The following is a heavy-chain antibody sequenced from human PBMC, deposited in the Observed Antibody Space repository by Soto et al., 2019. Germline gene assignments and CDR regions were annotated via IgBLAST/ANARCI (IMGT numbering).Heavy chain of an antibody. CDR1: GFTFSSYG. V-gene: IGHV3-33*01. J-gene: IGHJ6*03. CDR2: IWYDGSNK. CDR3: ARGEYSSHQNPPYYYYYMDV. D-gene: IGHD6-6*01. Sequence: GGSLRLSCAASGFTFSSYGMHWVRQAPGKGLEWVAVIWYDGSNKYYADSVKGRFTISRDNSKNTLYLQMNSLRAEDTAVYYCARGEYSSHQNPPYYYYYMDVWGKGTTVTVSS.